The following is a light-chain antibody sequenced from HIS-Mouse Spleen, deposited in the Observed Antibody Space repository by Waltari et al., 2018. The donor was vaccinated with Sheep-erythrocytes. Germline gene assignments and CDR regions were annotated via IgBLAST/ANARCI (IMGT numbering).Light chain of an antibody. CDR2: KDS. Sequence: SYELTQPPSVSVSPGQTARITCSGDALPKHYAYWYQQKPGQAPVLVLYKDSERPTGIPALFSGCSSGTTVTLTISGVQAEDEADYYCQSADSSGTYVVFGGGTKLTVL. J-gene: IGLJ2*01. CDR3: QSADSSGTYVV. CDR1: ALPKHY. V-gene: IGLV3-25*03.